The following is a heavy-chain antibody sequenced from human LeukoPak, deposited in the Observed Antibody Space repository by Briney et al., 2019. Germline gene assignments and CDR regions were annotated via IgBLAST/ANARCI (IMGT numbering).Heavy chain of an antibody. J-gene: IGHJ4*02. CDR3: ARAQQWPGWYYFDY. D-gene: IGHD6-19*01. V-gene: IGHV3-7*01. CDR1: GFTFSSYW. Sequence: PGGSLRLSCAASGFTFSSYWMSWVRQAPGKGLEWVANIKQDGSEKYYVDSVKGRFTISGDNAKNSLYLQMNSLRAEDTAVYYCARAQQWPGWYYFDYWGQGTLVTVSS. CDR2: IKQDGSEK.